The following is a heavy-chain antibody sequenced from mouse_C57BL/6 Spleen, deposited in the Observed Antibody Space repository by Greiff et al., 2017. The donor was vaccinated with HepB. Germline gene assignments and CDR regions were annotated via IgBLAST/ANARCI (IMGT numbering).Heavy chain of an antibody. Sequence: VQLQQSGPELVKPGASVKMSCKASGYTFTDYNMHWVKQSHGKSLEWIGYINPNNGGTNYNQKFKGKATLTVYKSSSTAYMELRSLTSEDSAVYYCARGLYSPYYFDYWGQGTTLTVSS. D-gene: IGHD1-3*01. CDR3: ARGLYSPYYFDY. CDR2: INPNNGGT. CDR1: GYTFTDYN. V-gene: IGHV1-22*01. J-gene: IGHJ2*01.